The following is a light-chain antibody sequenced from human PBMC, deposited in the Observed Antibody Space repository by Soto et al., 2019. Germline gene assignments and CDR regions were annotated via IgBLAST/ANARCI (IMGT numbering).Light chain of an antibody. Sequence: QSALTQPASVSGSPGQSITISCTGTSSDVGGYNYVSWYQQHPGKAPKLMIYDVSNRPSGVSNRFSGSKSGNTASLTISGLQAEDEADYYCNSYTNSSSLVVFGAGTKLTVL. CDR2: DVS. V-gene: IGLV2-14*01. CDR1: SSDVGGYNY. CDR3: NSYTNSSSLVV. J-gene: IGLJ2*01.